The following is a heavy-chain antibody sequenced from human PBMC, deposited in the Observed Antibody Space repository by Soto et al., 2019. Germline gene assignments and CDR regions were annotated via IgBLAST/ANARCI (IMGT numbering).Heavy chain of an antibody. Sequence: PWGSLRLSCAASVFTFEDSAMHWVRQSPGNGLEWVSGISWNGGVIGYADSMRGRFTISRDNAKNSLYLQMNNLRPEDTALYYCAKATLHHCFLEVWGQGTRITVSS. CDR3: AKATLHHCFLEV. J-gene: IGHJ3*01. V-gene: IGHV3-9*01. CDR1: VFTFEDSA. CDR2: ISWNGGVI. D-gene: IGHD2-21*02.